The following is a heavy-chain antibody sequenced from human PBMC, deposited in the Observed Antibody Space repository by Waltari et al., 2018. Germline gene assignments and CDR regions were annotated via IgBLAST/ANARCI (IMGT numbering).Heavy chain of an antibody. D-gene: IGHD6-13*01. CDR1: GGSISSRSYY. CDR3: ARITWPGIAAVGHWFDP. CDR2: IYYSGST. J-gene: IGHJ5*02. V-gene: IGHV4-39*07. Sequence: QLQLQESGPGLVKPSETLSLTCTVSGGSISSRSYYWGWIRQPPGKGLEWIGSIYYSGSTYYNPSLKSRVTISVDTSKNQFSLKLSSVTAADTAVYYCARITWPGIAAVGHWFDPWGQGTLVTVSS.